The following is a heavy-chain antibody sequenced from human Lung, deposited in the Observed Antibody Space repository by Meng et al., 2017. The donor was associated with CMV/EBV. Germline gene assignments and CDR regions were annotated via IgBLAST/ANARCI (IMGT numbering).Heavy chain of an antibody. CDR3: ARATGGNGLVAYYYYGLDV. CDR1: GGXISGYY. D-gene: IGHD5-12*01. J-gene: IGHJ6*02. Sequence: SXTXSLXCAVSGGXISGYYWSWIRQPPGKGLEWIGYIYYTGSTNYNPSLKSRVIISLDTSKNQFSLKLRSVTAADTAVYYCARATGGNGLVAYYYYGLDVXGQGXTVTVSS. V-gene: IGHV4-59*01. CDR2: IYYTGST.